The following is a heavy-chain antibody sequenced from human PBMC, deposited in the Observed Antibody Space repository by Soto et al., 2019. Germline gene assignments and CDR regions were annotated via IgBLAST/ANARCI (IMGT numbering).Heavy chain of an antibody. J-gene: IGHJ5*02. Sequence: PSETLSLTCAVYGGSFSGYYWSWIRQPPGKGLEWIGDIDHSGSTNYNPSLKSRVTISVDTSKNQFSLKLTSVAAADTAMDYCARGRRGTYNLWGQGTLVTVAS. CDR1: GGSFSGYY. CDR2: IDHSGST. CDR3: ARGRRGTYNL. V-gene: IGHV4-34*01. D-gene: IGHD4-4*01.